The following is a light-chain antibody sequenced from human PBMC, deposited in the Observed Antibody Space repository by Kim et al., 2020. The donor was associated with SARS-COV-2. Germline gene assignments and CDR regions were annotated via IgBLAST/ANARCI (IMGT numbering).Light chain of an antibody. CDR2: DVS. CDR1: SSDVGGYNY. Sequence: QSALTQPASVSGSPGQSITISCTGTSSDVGGYNYVSWYQQHPGKAPKFMIYDVSKRPSGVSNRFSGSKSGNTASLTISGLQAEDEADYYCTSYTRSDTWLFGGGTQLTVL. J-gene: IGLJ3*02. CDR3: TSYTRSDTWL. V-gene: IGLV2-14*03.